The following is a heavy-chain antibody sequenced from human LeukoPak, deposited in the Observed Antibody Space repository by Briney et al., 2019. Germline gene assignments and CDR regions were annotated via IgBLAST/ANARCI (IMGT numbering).Heavy chain of an antibody. Sequence: QPGRSLRLSCAASGFTFSSYGMHWVRQAPGKGLEWVAVISYDGSNKYYADSVKGRFTISRDNAKNSLYLQMNSLRAEDTAVYYCARGIAAAGWGMDVWGQGTTVTVSS. CDR3: ARGIAAAGWGMDV. J-gene: IGHJ6*02. D-gene: IGHD6-13*01. CDR2: ISYDGSNK. V-gene: IGHV3-30*03. CDR1: GFTFSSYG.